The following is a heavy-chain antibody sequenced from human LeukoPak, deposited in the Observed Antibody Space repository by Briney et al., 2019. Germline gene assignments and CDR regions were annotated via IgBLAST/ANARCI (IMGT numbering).Heavy chain of an antibody. CDR1: GITFSNYA. CDR3: AKSTVRMAAAGDFDY. Sequence: GGSLRLSCAASGITFSNYAMSWVRLAPGRGLEWVSGIGTTGTSTYYADSVKGRFTISRHNSGNTLYLQMNSLRADDTAVYYCAKSTVRMAAAGDFDYWGQGTLVTVSS. J-gene: IGHJ4*02. V-gene: IGHV3-23*01. CDR2: IGTTGTST. D-gene: IGHD6-13*01.